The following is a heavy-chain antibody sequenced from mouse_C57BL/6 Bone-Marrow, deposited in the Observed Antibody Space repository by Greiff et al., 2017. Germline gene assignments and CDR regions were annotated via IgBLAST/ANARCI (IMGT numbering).Heavy chain of an antibody. CDR2: INPSTGGT. D-gene: IGHD1-1*01. Sequence: VQLQQSGPELVKPGASVKISCKASGYSFTGYYMNWVKQSPEKSLEWIGEINPSTGGTTYNQKFKAKATLTVDKSSSTAYMQLKSLTSEDSAVYYCARRTPYYGSSYDYAMDYWGQGTSVTVSS. V-gene: IGHV1-42*01. J-gene: IGHJ4*01. CDR1: GYSFTGYY. CDR3: ARRTPYYGSSYDYAMDY.